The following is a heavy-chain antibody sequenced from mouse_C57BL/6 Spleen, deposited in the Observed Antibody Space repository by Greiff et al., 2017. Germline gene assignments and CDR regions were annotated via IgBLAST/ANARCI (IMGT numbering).Heavy chain of an antibody. CDR1: GFTFSSYA. CDR2: ISSGGDYI. V-gene: IGHV5-9-1*02. D-gene: IGHD1-2*01. Sequence: EVKLVESGEGLVKPGGSLKLSCAASGFTFSSYAMSWVRQTPEQRLEWVAYISSGGDYISYADTVKGRFTISRDNARNTLYLQMSSLKSEDTAMYYCTRGHYDYAMDYWGQGTSVTVSS. CDR3: TRGHYDYAMDY. J-gene: IGHJ4*01.